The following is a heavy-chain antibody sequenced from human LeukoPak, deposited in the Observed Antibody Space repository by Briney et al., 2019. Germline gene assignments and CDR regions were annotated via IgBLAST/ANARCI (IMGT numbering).Heavy chain of an antibody. CDR1: GFTVSSNY. D-gene: IGHD1-20*01. CDR3: ARDITGTADY. CDR2: IYSGGST. V-gene: IGHV3-66*02. J-gene: IGHJ4*02. Sequence: RGSLRLSCAASGFTVSSNYMSWVRQAPGKGLEWVSVIYSGGSTYYADSVKGRFTISRDNSKNTLYLQMNSLRAEDTAVYYCARDITGTADYWGQGTLVTVSS.